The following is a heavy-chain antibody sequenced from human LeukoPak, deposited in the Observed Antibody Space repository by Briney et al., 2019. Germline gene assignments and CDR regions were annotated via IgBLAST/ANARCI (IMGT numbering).Heavy chain of an antibody. V-gene: IGHV4-59*01. CDR1: GGSISSYY. Sequence: TSETLSLTCTVSGGSISSYYWSWIRQPPGKGLEWIGYIYYSGSTNYNPSLKSRVTISVDTSKNQFSLKLSSVTAADTAVYYCARVGSSGWYSGDYWGLGTLVTVSS. CDR3: ARVGSSGWYSGDY. J-gene: IGHJ4*02. D-gene: IGHD6-19*01. CDR2: IYYSGST.